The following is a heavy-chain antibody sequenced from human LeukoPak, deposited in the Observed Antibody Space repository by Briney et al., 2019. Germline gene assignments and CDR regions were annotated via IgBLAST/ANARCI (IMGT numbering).Heavy chain of an antibody. D-gene: IGHD2-15*01. Sequence: GGSLRLSCAASGFTFSSYWMSWVRQAPGKGLEWVANIKQDGSEKYYVDSVKGRFTISRDDSKNTLFLQMDSLRAEDTAVYYCARDRVDPYYFDYWGQGTLVTVSS. J-gene: IGHJ4*02. V-gene: IGHV3-7*01. CDR2: IKQDGSEK. CDR1: GFTFSSYW. CDR3: ARDRVDPYYFDY.